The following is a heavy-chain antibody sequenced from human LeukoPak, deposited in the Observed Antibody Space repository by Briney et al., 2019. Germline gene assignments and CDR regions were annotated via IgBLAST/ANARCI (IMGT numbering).Heavy chain of an antibody. CDR2: IYYSGST. CDR3: ARGHADYNNLKPGDRDGYNYKSKRTPFDY. J-gene: IGHJ4*02. Sequence: SETLSLTCTVSGGSISSSCYYWGWIRQPPGKGLEWIRNIYYSGSTYYTPSLQIRVTISVDTTKNQVYLKLSSVTAADTAVYYCARGHADYNNLKPGDRDGYNYKSKRTPFDYWGQGTLVTVSS. V-gene: IGHV4-39*01. D-gene: IGHD5-24*01. CDR1: GGSISSSCYY.